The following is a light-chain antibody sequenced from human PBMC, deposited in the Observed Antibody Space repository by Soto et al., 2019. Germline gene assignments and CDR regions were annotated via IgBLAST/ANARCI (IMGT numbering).Light chain of an antibody. J-gene: IGKJ1*01. Sequence: EVVMTQYRATLSVSPGERATLSCRAIQSVSSNLAWYQQKAGQAPRLIIYGASTRATGIPARFSGSGSGTEFILTISSLQSEDFAVYYCQQYDNWWTFGQGTKVDIK. V-gene: IGKV3-15*01. CDR2: GAS. CDR1: QSVSSN. CDR3: QQYDNWWT.